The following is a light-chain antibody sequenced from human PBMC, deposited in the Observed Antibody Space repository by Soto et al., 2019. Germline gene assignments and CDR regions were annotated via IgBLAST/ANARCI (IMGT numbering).Light chain of an antibody. Sequence: EIVLTQSPGTLSLSPGERATLSCRASQSVTSNYLAWYQQKPGQAPRLLIYAASIRATGIPDRFSGSGSGTDFTLTISRLEPEDFAVYYCQQYGNSPLTFGGGTKVEIK. CDR1: QSVTSNY. CDR2: AAS. CDR3: QQYGNSPLT. V-gene: IGKV3-20*01. J-gene: IGKJ4*01.